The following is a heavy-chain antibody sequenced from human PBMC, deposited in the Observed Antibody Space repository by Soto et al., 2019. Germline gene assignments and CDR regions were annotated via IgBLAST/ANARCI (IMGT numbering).Heavy chain of an antibody. D-gene: IGHD1-1*01. Sequence: PGGSLRLSCAASGFTFNKYGMHWVRQAPGKGLEWVAVISYDGKNEYYADSVKGRFTISRDNSANTLHLQMNSLRAEDTAVYYCAKDVSSNWAWDYWGQGTXVTVSS. V-gene: IGHV3-30*18. J-gene: IGHJ4*02. CDR1: GFTFNKYG. CDR3: AKDVSSNWAWDY. CDR2: ISYDGKNE.